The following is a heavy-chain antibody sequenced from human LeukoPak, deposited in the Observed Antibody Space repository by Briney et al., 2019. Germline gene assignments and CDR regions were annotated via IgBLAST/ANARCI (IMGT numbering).Heavy chain of an antibody. Sequence: PGESLKISCKGSGYIFTSYWIAWVRQMPGKGLEWMGIIYPGDSDTRYSPSFQGQVTISADKSISTAYLQWSSLKASDTAMYYCASALPSSSWFPYTFDYWGQGTLVTVSS. J-gene: IGHJ4*02. CDR2: IYPGDSDT. D-gene: IGHD6-13*01. V-gene: IGHV5-51*01. CDR1: GYIFTSYW. CDR3: ASALPSSSWFPYTFDY.